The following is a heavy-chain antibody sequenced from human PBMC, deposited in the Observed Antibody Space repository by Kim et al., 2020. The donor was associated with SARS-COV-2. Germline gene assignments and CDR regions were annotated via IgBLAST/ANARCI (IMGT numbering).Heavy chain of an antibody. CDR1: GFTFSTYG. Sequence: GGSLRLSCAASGFTFSTYGMHWVRQAPGKGLEWVAIMSQDGSKEYYADSVKGRFTISRDNSKNTFYLQMNSLRAEDTAVYYCAKDQGSSGWTFFTDYWGQGTLVTVSS. CDR3: AKDQGSSGWTFFTDY. D-gene: IGHD6-19*01. CDR2: MSQDGSKE. J-gene: IGHJ4*02. V-gene: IGHV3-30*18.